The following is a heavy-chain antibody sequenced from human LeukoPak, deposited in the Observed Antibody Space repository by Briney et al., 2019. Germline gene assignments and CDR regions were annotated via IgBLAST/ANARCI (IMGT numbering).Heavy chain of an antibody. V-gene: IGHV3-48*03. CDR3: ARSFMPLIVVYFDN. CDR2: ISSSGRTT. CDR1: GFTFSSYA. J-gene: IGHJ4*02. Sequence: PGGSLRLSCAASGFTFSSYAMSWVRQAPGKGLEWVSAISSSGRTTHYADSVKGRFTISRDNVRNSLYLQMNSLRAEDTAVYYCARSFMPLIVVYFDNWGQGTLVSVSS. D-gene: IGHD3-22*01.